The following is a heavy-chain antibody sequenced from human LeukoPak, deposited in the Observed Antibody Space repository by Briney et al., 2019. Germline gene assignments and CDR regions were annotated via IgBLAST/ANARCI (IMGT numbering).Heavy chain of an antibody. V-gene: IGHV4-4*02. Sequence: SGTLSLTCAVSGGSISRDTWWTWVRQPPGKGPEWIGEIYHSGSTNYNPSLKSRVTISVDTSKNQFSLKLSSVTAADTAVYYCARGPEISYGSGSPGGFDPWGQGTLVTVSS. CDR3: ARGPEISYGSGSPGGFDP. CDR1: GGSISRDTW. CDR2: IYHSGST. D-gene: IGHD3-10*01. J-gene: IGHJ5*02.